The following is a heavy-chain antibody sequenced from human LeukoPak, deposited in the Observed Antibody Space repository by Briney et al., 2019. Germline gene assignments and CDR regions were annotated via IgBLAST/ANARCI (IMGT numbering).Heavy chain of an antibody. J-gene: IGHJ3*02. V-gene: IGHV4-34*01. CDR3: ARKRRRGYYLNSAFDM. CDR2: ISHRGTS. Sequence: SETLSLTCDVNDESFSTYYGSWIRQSPGKGLEWIAEISHRGTSTYNASLQSRVTVSVDASKNHFSLRVKSVIAADTAIYYCARKRRRGYYLNSAFDMWGQGTMVTVSS. D-gene: IGHD3-3*01. CDR1: DESFSTYY.